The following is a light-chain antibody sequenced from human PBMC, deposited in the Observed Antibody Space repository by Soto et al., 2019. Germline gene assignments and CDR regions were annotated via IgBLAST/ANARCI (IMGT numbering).Light chain of an antibody. Sequence: QPASVSGSPGQSITISCTGTSSDVGSYNLVSWYQQHPGKAPKLMIYEGSKRPSGVSNRFSGSKSGNTASLTISGLQAEDEADYYCCSYACSSTLVFGGGTKLTVL. J-gene: IGLJ2*01. V-gene: IGLV2-23*01. CDR1: SSDVGSYNL. CDR3: CSYACSSTLV. CDR2: EGS.